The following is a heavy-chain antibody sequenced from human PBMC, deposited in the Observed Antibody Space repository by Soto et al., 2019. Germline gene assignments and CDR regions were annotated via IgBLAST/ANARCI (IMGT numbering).Heavy chain of an antibody. CDR3: AREPEDLSAGSLRVPI. CDR1: GFTFSSYW. V-gene: IGHV3-74*01. Sequence: GGSLRLSCAASGFTFSSYWMHWVRQAPGKGLVWVSRINSDGSSTSYADSVEGRFTISRDNAKNTLYLQMNSLRAEDTAVYYCAREPEDLSAGSLRVPIWGQGAMVTVSS. D-gene: IGHD3-10*01. CDR2: INSDGSST. J-gene: IGHJ3*02.